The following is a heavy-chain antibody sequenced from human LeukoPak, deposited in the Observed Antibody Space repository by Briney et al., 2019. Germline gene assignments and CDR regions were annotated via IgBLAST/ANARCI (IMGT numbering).Heavy chain of an antibody. CDR2: IFPSGGEI. Sequence: GGSLRPSCAASGFTFSTFAMVWVRQPPGKGLEWVSSIFPSGGEIHYADSVRGRFTISRDNSKSTLSLQMNSLRAEGTAIYYCATYRQVLLPFESWGQGTLVTVSS. CDR3: ATYRQVLLPFES. J-gene: IGHJ4*02. D-gene: IGHD2-8*02. CDR1: GFTFSTFA. V-gene: IGHV3-23*01.